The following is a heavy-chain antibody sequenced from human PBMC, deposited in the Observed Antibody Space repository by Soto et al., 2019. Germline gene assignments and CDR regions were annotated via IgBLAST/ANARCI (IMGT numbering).Heavy chain of an antibody. D-gene: IGHD3-16*01. CDR2: IYYSGST. CDR1: GGSISSYY. J-gene: IGHJ3*02. Sequence: SETLSLTCTVSGGSISSYYWSWIRQPPGKGLEWIGYIYYSGSTNYNPSLKSRVTISVDTSKNQFSLKLSSVTAADTAVYYCARRYGWAFDIWGQGAMVTVSS. V-gene: IGHV4-59*08. CDR3: ARRYGWAFDI.